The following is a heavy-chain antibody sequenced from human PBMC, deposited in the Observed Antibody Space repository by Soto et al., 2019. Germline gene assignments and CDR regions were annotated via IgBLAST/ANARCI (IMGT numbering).Heavy chain of an antibody. CDR3: ARAGLSYYDSSGYPYFDY. CDR1: GGTFSSYA. D-gene: IGHD3-22*01. J-gene: IGHJ4*02. Sequence: SVKVSCKASGGTFSSYAISWVRQAPGQGLEWMGGIIPIFGTANYAQKFQGRVTITADESTSTAYMELSSLRSEDTAVYYCARAGLSYYDSSGYPYFDYWGQGTLVTV. V-gene: IGHV1-69*13. CDR2: IIPIFGTA.